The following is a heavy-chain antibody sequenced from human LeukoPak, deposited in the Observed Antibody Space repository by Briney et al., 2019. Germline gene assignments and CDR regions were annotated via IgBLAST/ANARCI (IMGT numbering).Heavy chain of an antibody. D-gene: IGHD6-13*01. Sequence: GSLRLSCAASGFTFSSYSMNWVRQPPGKGLEWIGEIHHSGSTNYNPSLKSRITISVDKSKNQFSLKLTSVTAADTAVYYCASKDEYTTTWYAFDIWGQGTMVTVSS. J-gene: IGHJ3*02. CDR3: ASKDEYTTTWYAFDI. CDR1: GFTFSSYSM. V-gene: IGHV4-4*02. CDR2: IHHSGST.